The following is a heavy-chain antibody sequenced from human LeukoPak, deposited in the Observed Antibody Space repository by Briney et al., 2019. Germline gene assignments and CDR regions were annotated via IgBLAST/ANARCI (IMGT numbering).Heavy chain of an antibody. CDR2: IFPSGGEI. CDR1: GFTFSTFA. CDR3: ATYRQALLPFES. V-gene: IGHV3-23*01. Sequence: GGSLRLSCAASGFTFSTFAMIWVRQHPGKGLEWVSSIFPSGGEIHYADSVRGRFTISRDNSESTLSLQMNSLRAEDTAIYYCATYRQALLPFESWGQGTLVTVSS. D-gene: IGHD5-18*01. J-gene: IGHJ4*02.